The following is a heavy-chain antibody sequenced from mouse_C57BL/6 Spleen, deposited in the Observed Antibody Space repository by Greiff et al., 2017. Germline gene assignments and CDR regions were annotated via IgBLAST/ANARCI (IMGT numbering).Heavy chain of an antibody. CDR3: ARRATVVDWYFDV. J-gene: IGHJ1*03. V-gene: IGHV1-7*01. CDR1: GYTFTSYW. CDR2: INPSSGYT. D-gene: IGHD1-1*01. Sequence: QVQLQQPGAELAKPGAPVKLSCKASGYTFTSYWMHWVKQRPGQGLEWIGYINPSSGYTKYNQKFKDKATLTADKSSSTAYMQLSSLTHEDSAVYYCARRATVVDWYFDVWGTGTTVTVSS.